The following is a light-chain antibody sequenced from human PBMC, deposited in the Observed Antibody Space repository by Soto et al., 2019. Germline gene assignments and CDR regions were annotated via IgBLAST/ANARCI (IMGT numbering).Light chain of an antibody. V-gene: IGKV3-20*01. CDR1: QSIMNNY. Sequence: EIVLTQSPGTLPLSPGERVTLSCRASQSIMNNYLAWYQQKPGQAPRLLIYGASSRVTGIPDRFSGSGSGTDFTLPISRLEPEDFAVYYCQQYGSSPITFGQGTRLEIK. CDR3: QQYGSSPIT. J-gene: IGKJ5*01. CDR2: GAS.